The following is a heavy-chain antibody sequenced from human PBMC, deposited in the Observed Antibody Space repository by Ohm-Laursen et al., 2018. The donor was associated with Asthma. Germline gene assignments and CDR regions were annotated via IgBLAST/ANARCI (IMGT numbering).Heavy chain of an antibody. Sequence: SLRLSCTASQFSFDRFAMHWVRQTPGRGLESVATIWSDGGNKFYADSVNGRFTVSRDDSKNTLYLQMNSLRPDDTAVYYCARDVMEWYLPAFDFWGQGTLVTVSS. D-gene: IGHD3-3*01. CDR2: IWSDGGNK. CDR3: ARDVMEWYLPAFDF. J-gene: IGHJ4*02. V-gene: IGHV3-33*01. CDR1: QFSFDRFA.